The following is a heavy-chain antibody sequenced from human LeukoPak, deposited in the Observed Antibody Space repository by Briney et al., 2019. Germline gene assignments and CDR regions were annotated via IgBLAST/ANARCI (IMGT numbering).Heavy chain of an antibody. D-gene: IGHD5-18*01. CDR1: GFTFSSYS. CDR2: ISSSSSYI. J-gene: IGHJ4*02. CDR3: ARFTPTAMVTADY. V-gene: IGHV3-21*01. Sequence: GGSLRLSCAASGFTFSSYSMNCVRQAPGKGLEWVSSISSSSSYIYYADSVKGRFTISRDNAKNSLYLQMNSLRAEDTAVYYCARFTPTAMVTADYWGQGTLVTVSS.